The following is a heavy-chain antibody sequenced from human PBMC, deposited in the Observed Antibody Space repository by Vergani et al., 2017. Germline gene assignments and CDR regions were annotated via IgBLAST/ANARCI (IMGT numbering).Heavy chain of an antibody. Sequence: QVQLQESGPGLVKPSETLSLTCAVSGYSISSGYYWGWIRRPPGKGLEWIGSIYHSGSTDYNPSLKSRVTISVNTSKNQFSLKLSSVTAADTAVYYCARPRLGIVGGGVDYWGQGTLVTVSS. J-gene: IGHJ4*02. V-gene: IGHV4-38-2*01. CDR3: ARPRLGIVGGGVDY. D-gene: IGHD1-26*01. CDR1: GYSISSGYY. CDR2: IYHSGST.